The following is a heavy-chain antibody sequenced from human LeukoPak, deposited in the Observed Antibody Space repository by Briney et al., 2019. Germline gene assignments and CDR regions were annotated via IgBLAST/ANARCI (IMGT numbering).Heavy chain of an antibody. D-gene: IGHD3-22*01. V-gene: IGHV4-59*12. CDR3: ASGGVVVSTFDY. J-gene: IGHJ4*02. CDR1: GGSISSYY. Sequence: PSETLSLTCTVSGGSISSYYWSWIRQPPGKGLEWIGEIYHSGSTNYNPSLKSRVTISVDKSKNQFSLKLSSVTAADTAVYYCASGGVVVSTFDYWGQGTLVTVSS. CDR2: IYHSGST.